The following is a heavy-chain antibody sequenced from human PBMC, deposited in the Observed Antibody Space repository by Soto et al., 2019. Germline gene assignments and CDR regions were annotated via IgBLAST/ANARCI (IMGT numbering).Heavy chain of an antibody. J-gene: IGHJ3*02. Sequence: SQSLSLTRASSGDSVPSNSAAWNWIRQSPSRGLEWLGRTYYRSKWYNDYAVSVKSRITINPDTSKNQFSLQLNSVTPEDTAVYYCARVLDYLDAFDIWGQGTMVTVSS. D-gene: IGHD4-17*01. CDR1: GDSVPSNSAA. CDR3: ARVLDYLDAFDI. CDR2: TYYRSKWYN. V-gene: IGHV6-1*01.